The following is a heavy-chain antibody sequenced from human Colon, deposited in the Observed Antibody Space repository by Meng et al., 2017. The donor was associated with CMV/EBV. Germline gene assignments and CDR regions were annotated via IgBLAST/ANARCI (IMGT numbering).Heavy chain of an antibody. CDR1: GGSISSNTYY. CDR3: ARERRDDYNSNWYFDL. V-gene: IGHV4-39*07. D-gene: IGHD5-24*01. Sequence: SETLSLTCTVSGGSISSNTYYWARIRQPPGKGLEWIGSIYSSGSTYYNPSLKSRVAISVDTSKKQFSLKLSSLTAADTAVYYCARERRDDYNSNWYFDLWGRGTLVTVSS. CDR2: IYSSGST. J-gene: IGHJ2*01.